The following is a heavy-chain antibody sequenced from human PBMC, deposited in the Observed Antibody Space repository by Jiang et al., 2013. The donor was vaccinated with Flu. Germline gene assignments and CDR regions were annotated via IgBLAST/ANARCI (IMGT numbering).Heavy chain of an antibody. CDR2: INHSGST. D-gene: IGHD5-18*01. Sequence: LLKPSETLSLTCAVYGGSFSGYYWSWIRQPPGKGLEWIGEINHSGSTNYNPSLKSRVTISVDTSKNQFSLKLSSVTAADTAVYYCARERTWILSSAFDIWGQGTMVTVSS. V-gene: IGHV4-34*01. CDR3: ARERTWILSSAFDI. CDR1: GGSFSGYY. J-gene: IGHJ3*02.